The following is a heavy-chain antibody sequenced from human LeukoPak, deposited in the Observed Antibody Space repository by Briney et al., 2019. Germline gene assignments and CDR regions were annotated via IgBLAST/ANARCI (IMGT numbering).Heavy chain of an antibody. CDR1: GDSISSYY. J-gene: IGHJ5*02. CDR3: ARLGIAVAGTRFDP. Sequence: PSETLSLTCTVSGDSISSYYWSWIRQPPGKGLEWIWYIYYSGSTNYNPSLKSRVTISVDTSKNQFSLKLSSVTAADTAVYYCARLGIAVAGTRFDPWGQGTLVTVSS. V-gene: IGHV4-59*08. D-gene: IGHD6-19*01. CDR2: IYYSGST.